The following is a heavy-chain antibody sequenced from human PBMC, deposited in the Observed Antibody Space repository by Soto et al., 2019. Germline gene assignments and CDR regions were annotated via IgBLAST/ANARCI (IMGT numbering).Heavy chain of an antibody. CDR1: GGSISSYY. CDR3: ARGKTNYYYGMDV. D-gene: IGHD1-1*01. V-gene: IGHV4-59*01. CDR2: INYSGST. Sequence: SETLSLTCTVSGGSISSYYWSWIRQPPGKGLEWIGYINYSGSTNYNPSLKSRVTISVDTSKNQFSLKLSSVTAADTAVYYCARGKTNYYYGMDVWGQGTTVTVSS. J-gene: IGHJ6*02.